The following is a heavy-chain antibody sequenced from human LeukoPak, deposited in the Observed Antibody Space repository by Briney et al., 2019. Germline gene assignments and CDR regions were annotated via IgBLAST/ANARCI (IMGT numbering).Heavy chain of an antibody. CDR2: IYPGDSDT. Sequence: GESLKISCKGSGYSFTSYWIGWVRPMPGKGLEWMGIIYPGDSDTRYSPSFQGQVTISADKSISTAYLQWSSLKASDTAMYYCARDHSSSAPYYYGMDVWGQGTTVTVSS. CDR1: GYSFTSYW. J-gene: IGHJ6*02. V-gene: IGHV5-51*01. CDR3: ARDHSSSAPYYYGMDV. D-gene: IGHD6-6*01.